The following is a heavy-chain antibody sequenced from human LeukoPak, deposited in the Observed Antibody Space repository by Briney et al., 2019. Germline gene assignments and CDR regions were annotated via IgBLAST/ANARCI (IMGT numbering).Heavy chain of an antibody. Sequence: GASVKVSCKASGGTFSSYAISWVRQAPGQGPEWMGRIIPILGIANYAQKFEGRVTITADKSTSTAYMELSSLRSEDTAVYYCARDNYTAMVDYWGQGTLVTVSS. CDR1: GGTFSSYA. D-gene: IGHD5-18*01. CDR3: ARDNYTAMVDY. CDR2: IIPILGIA. J-gene: IGHJ4*02. V-gene: IGHV1-69*04.